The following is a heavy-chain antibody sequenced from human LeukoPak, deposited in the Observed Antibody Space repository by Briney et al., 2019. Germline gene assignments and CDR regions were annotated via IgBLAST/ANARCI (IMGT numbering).Heavy chain of an antibody. CDR3: VSFYETY. CDR2: ISWNSGSI. CDR1: GFTFDDYA. D-gene: IGHD2/OR15-2a*01. J-gene: IGHJ4*02. Sequence: GRSLRLSCAASGFTFDDYAMHWVRQAPGKGLEWVSGISWNSGSIGYADSVKGRFTISRDNAKNSLYLQMNSLRAEDTAVYYCVSFYETYWGRGTLVTVSS. V-gene: IGHV3-9*01.